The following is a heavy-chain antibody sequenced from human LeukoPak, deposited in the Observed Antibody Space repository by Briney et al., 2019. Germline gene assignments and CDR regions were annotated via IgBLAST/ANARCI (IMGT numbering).Heavy chain of an antibody. D-gene: IGHD2-2*01. J-gene: IGHJ4*02. CDR1: GFTFSSYG. Sequence: PGGSLRLSCAASGFTFSSYGMHWVRQAPGKGLEWVAFIRYDGSNKYYADSVKGRFIISRDNSKNTLYLQMNSLRAEDTAVYYCAKGPHIVVVPAARGDYFDYWGQGTLVTVSS. V-gene: IGHV3-30*02. CDR2: IRYDGSNK. CDR3: AKGPHIVVVPAARGDYFDY.